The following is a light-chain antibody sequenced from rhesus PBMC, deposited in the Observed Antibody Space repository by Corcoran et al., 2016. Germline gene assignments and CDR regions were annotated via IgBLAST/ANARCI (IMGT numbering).Light chain of an antibody. Sequence: DIVMTQTPLSLPVTPGEPASISCRSSQSLLHSNGNTYLDWYMQKPGQSPRLLIYKVTNRVSGFPDRFSGSGSGTDFTLKISRMEPEADGVYYCMQSTKAPLTFVGGTKVELK. V-gene: IGKV2S2*01. CDR3: MQSTKAPLT. J-gene: IGKJ4*01. CDR2: KVT. CDR1: QSLLHSNGNTY.